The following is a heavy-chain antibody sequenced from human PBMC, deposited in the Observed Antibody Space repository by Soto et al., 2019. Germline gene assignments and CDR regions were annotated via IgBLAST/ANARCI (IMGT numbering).Heavy chain of an antibody. CDR2: IYYSGST. V-gene: IGHV4-31*03. J-gene: IGHJ3*02. CDR3: ASYCSGGSCYLGAFDI. D-gene: IGHD2-15*01. CDR1: GGSISSGGYY. Sequence: SETLSLTCTVSGGSISSGGYYWSWIRQHPGKGLGWIGYIYYSGSTYYNPSLKSRVTISVDTSKNQFSLKLSSVTAADTAVYYCASYCSGGSCYLGAFDIWGQGTMVTVSS.